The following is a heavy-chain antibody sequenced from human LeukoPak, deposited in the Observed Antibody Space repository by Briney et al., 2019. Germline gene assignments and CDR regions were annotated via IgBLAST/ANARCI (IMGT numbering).Heavy chain of an antibody. D-gene: IGHD3-16*01. V-gene: IGHV3-23*01. CDR2: INDNGAGT. CDR1: GFTFRSFA. J-gene: IGHJ6*03. CDR3: AKGLRPGVGPYRGYHYYMDV. Sequence: PGGSLRLSCAASGFTFRSFAMSWVRQAPRKGLKWVSTINDNGAGTYYADSMNGRFTVSRDNSYNTVSLQMNSLRDEDTGVYYCAKGLRPGVGPYRGYHYYMDVWGRGATVTVSS.